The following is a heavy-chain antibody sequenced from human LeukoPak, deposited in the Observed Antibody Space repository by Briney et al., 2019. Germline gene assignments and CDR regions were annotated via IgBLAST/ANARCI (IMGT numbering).Heavy chain of an antibody. D-gene: IGHD5-18*01. CDR2: IYYSGST. J-gene: IGHJ4*02. CDR3: ARHLHYSYGQYYFDY. V-gene: IGHV4-59*04. CDR1: GGSISSYY. Sequence: SETLSLTCTVSGGSISSYYWSWIRQPPGKGLEWIGTIYYSGSTSYNPSLKSRVTISVDTSKNQFSLKLSSVTAADTAVYYCARHLHYSYGQYYFDYWGQGTLVTVSS.